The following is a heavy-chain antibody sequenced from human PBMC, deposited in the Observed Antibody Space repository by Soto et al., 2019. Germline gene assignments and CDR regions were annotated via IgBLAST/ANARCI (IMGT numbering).Heavy chain of an antibody. CDR1: GFSLKSGGYY. Sequence: PSETLSLTSPVSGFSLKSGGYYWSWIRQHPGKGLEWIGYIYYSGSTYYNPSLKSRVTISVDTSKNQFSLKLSSVVAADTAVYYCAREPLTWGQGTLVTVS. J-gene: IGHJ4*02. V-gene: IGHV4-31*02. CDR3: AREPLT. CDR2: IYYSGST.